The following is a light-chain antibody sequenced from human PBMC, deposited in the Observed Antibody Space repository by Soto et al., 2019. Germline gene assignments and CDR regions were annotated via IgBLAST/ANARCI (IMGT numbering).Light chain of an antibody. J-gene: IGKJ4*01. V-gene: IGKV1-27*01. CDR2: AAS. CDR1: QGISNY. Sequence: DIQMTQSPSSLSASVGDRVTITCRASQGISNYLAWYQQKPGKVPKLLIYAASTLQSGVPSRFSGSGSGTDFTLTISSLQPGDVATYCCQKYNSVPALTFGGGTKVEIK. CDR3: QKYNSVPALT.